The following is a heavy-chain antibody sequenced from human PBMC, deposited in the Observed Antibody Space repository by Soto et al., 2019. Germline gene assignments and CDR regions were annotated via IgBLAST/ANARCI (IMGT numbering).Heavy chain of an antibody. CDR3: ARDGQGLAPYALDV. Sequence: QVQLVESGGGVAQPGRSLRLSCTVSGFTFSGHAMHWVRQAPGKGLGWVTQIWYDGSNKYYAESVKGRFTISRDNSKNTLYLQMNSLRVEDTAVYYCARDGQGLAPYALDVWGQGTSFTVSS. J-gene: IGHJ6*02. CDR1: GFTFSGHA. V-gene: IGHV3-33*01. CDR2: IWYDGSNK. D-gene: IGHD6-19*01.